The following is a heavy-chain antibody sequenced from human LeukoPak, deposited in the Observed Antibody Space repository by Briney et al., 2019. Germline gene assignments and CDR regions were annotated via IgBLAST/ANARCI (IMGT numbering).Heavy chain of an antibody. J-gene: IGHJ6*02. Sequence: GASVKVSCKASGYIFSSYGISWVRQAPGQGLEWMGWINPNSGGTNYAQKFQGRVTMTRDTSISTAYMELSRLRSDDTAVYYCARDTYYYYYGMDVWGQGTTVTVSS. CDR2: INPNSGGT. CDR3: ARDTYYYYYGMDV. V-gene: IGHV1-2*02. CDR1: GYIFSSYG.